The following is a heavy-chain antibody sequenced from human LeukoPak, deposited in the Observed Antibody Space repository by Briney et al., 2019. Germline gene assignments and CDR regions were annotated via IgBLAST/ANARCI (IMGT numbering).Heavy chain of an antibody. CDR2: ISYDGSNK. J-gene: IGHJ4*02. D-gene: IGHD1-7*01. V-gene: IGHV3-30-3*01. Sequence: GRSLRLSCAASGFTFSSYAVHWVRQAPGKGLEWVAVISYDGSNKYYADSVKGRFTISRDNSKNTLYLQMNSLRAEDTAVYYCARDWNYVFDYWGQGTLVTVSS. CDR1: GFTFSSYA. CDR3: ARDWNYVFDY.